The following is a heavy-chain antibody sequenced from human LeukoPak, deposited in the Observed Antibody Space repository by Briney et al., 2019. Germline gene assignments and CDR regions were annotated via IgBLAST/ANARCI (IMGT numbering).Heavy chain of an antibody. CDR3: ARQEARNYYYEGLDY. CDR2: ISYNGGRK. Sequence: GGSLRLSCAVSGFTFSSYGMHWVRQAPGEGLEWVALISYNGGRKDYADSVKGRFTIDRDNSKNTVYLQMNSLRPDDTAMYFCARQEARNYYYEGLDYWGQGNLVTVSS. J-gene: IGHJ4*02. CDR1: GFTFSSYG. V-gene: IGHV3-30*19. D-gene: IGHD3-22*01.